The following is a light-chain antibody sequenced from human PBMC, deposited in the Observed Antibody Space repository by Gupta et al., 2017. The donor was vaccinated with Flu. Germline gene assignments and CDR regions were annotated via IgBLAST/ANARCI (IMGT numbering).Light chain of an antibody. CDR2: LVS. CDR3: MQGAHWPWA. Sequence: VVMTQSPLSLPVTLGQPTSISCRSSQGLVYSDGNTYLHWFQQRPGKAPRRRIYLVSYRESGVPDRFSGSVSGTKSTPKISRAGAMDVVSDFCMQGAHWPWAFGQGTTVEIK. J-gene: IGKJ1*01. V-gene: IGKV2-30*01. CDR1: QGLVYSDGNTY.